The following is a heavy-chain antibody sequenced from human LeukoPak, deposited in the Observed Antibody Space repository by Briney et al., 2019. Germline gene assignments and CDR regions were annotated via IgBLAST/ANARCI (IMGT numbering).Heavy chain of an antibody. V-gene: IGHV1-2*02. CDR2: INPNSGGT. CDR3: ARSPHILTGENFDY. Sequence: RASVKVSCKASGYSFTAYYMHWVRQAPGQGLEWMGWINPNSGGTNYAQKFQGRVTMTRDTSITTAYMEMSRLRSDDTALYYCARSPHILTGENFDYWGQGTLVTVSS. CDR1: GYSFTAYY. D-gene: IGHD3-9*01. J-gene: IGHJ4*02.